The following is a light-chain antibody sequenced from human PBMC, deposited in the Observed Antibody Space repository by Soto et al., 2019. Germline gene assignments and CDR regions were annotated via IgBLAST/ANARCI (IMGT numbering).Light chain of an antibody. CDR3: SSYTSSSTWV. CDR2: EVS. J-gene: IGLJ3*02. Sequence: QSALTQPASVSGSPGQSITISCTGSSSDVGGYNYVSWYQQHPGKAPNLMIYEVSNRPSGVSNRFSASKSGNTASLTIFGLQAEDEADYYCSSYTSSSTWVFGGGTKLTVL. CDR1: SSDVGGYNY. V-gene: IGLV2-14*01.